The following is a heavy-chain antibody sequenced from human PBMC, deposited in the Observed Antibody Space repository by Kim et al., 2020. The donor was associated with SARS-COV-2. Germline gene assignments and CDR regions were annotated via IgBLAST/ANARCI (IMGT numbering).Heavy chain of an antibody. CDR2: IYPGDSDT. CDR1: GYSFTSYW. V-gene: IGHV5-51*01. J-gene: IGHJ3*02. Sequence: GESLKISCKGSGYSFTSYWIGWVRQMPGKGLEWMGIIYPGDSDTRYSPSFQGQVTISADKSISTAYLQWSSLKASDTAMYYCARRPKRITIFGVVTNDAFDIWGQGTMVTVSS. CDR3: ARRPKRITIFGVVTNDAFDI. D-gene: IGHD3-3*01.